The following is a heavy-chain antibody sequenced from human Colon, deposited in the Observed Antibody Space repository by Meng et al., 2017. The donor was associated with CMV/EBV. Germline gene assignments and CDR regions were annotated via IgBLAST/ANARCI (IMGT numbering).Heavy chain of an antibody. CDR3: ARENSTSTGGFDF. Sequence: SETLSLTCAVSGASINSGDYYWAWIRQSPGKGLEWLGYIHHSGNSFYNPSLTSRLSISVDTPNKRFSLNLRSVTAADTAVYYCARENSTSTGGFDFWGQGTLVTVSS. V-gene: IGHV4-30-4*08. D-gene: IGHD2-2*01. CDR1: GASINSGDYY. CDR2: IHHSGNS. J-gene: IGHJ4*02.